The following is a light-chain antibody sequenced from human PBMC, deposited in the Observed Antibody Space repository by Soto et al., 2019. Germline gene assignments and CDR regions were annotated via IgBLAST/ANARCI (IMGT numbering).Light chain of an antibody. Sequence: DVQMAQSPSSLSASVGGRVTITCRASQSISNYLNWYQQKPGEAPNLLIYAASSLQSGVPSRFSGSGSGTDFTLTISNLQPEDFATYYCQQSFSTPLTFGGGTKVDI. J-gene: IGKJ4*01. CDR2: AAS. CDR1: QSISNY. CDR3: QQSFSTPLT. V-gene: IGKV1-39*01.